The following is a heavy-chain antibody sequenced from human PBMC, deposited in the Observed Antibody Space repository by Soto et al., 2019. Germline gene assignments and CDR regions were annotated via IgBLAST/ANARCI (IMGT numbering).Heavy chain of an antibody. V-gene: IGHV1-69*02. Sequence: QVQLVQSGAEVKKPGSSVKVSCKASGGTFSSYTISWVRQAPGQGLEWMERIMPILGIANYAQKFQGRVTITADKSTSTAYMELSSLRSEDTAVYYCARSLHLSRKPYYDFWSGYSTPGAYYSYYYMDVWGKGTTVTVSS. CDR2: IMPILGIA. D-gene: IGHD3-3*01. J-gene: IGHJ6*03. CDR3: ARSLHLSRKPYYDFWSGYSTPGAYYSYYYMDV. CDR1: GGTFSSYT.